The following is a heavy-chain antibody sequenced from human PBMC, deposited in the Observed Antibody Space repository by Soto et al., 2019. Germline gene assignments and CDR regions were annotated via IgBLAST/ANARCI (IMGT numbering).Heavy chain of an antibody. D-gene: IGHD2-2*01. CDR2: ISSSSSTI. CDR3: ARDGIVVVPVTPYYYYYMDV. CDR1: GFTLSSYS. V-gene: IGHV3-48*01. J-gene: IGHJ6*03. Sequence: GGSLRLSCAASGFTLSSYSINWVRQAPGKGLEWVSYISSSSSTIYYADSVKGRFTISRDNAKNSLYLQMNSLRAEDTAVYYCARDGIVVVPVTPYYYYYMDVWGNGTTVTVSS.